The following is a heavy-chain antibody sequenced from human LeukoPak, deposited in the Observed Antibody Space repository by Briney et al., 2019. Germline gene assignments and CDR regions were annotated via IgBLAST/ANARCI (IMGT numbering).Heavy chain of an antibody. CDR2: INPHSGGT. D-gene: IGHD3-10*01. J-gene: IGHJ5*02. CDR3: ARATMLRGVIITARFDP. CDR1: GNTFTDYY. V-gene: IGHV1-2*02. Sequence: SVKVSCKASGNTFTDYYMHWVRQAPGQGLEWMGWINPHSGGTKYAQKFQGRVTMTRDTSISTAYMELSSLRSDDTAVYYCARATMLRGVIITARFDPWGQGTLVTVSS.